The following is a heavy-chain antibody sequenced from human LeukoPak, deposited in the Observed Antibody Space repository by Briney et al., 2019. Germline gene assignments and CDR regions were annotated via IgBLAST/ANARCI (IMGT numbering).Heavy chain of an antibody. D-gene: IGHD3-16*01. V-gene: IGHV1-46*03. CDR2: INPSGGST. CDR3: ARDLIMITFGGGLDY. CDR1: GYTFTSYY. Sequence: ASMKVSCKASGYTFTSYYMHWVRQAPGQGLEWMGIINPSGGSTSYALKFQGRVTMTRDTSTSTVYMELSSLRSEDTAVYYCARDLIMITFGGGLDYWGQGTLVTVSS. J-gene: IGHJ4*02.